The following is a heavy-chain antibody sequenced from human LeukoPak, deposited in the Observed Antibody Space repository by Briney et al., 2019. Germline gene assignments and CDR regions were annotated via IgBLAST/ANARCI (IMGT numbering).Heavy chain of an antibody. D-gene: IGHD3-22*01. CDR3: ARDWGGGAWEDYYDSSGPYFDY. J-gene: IGHJ4*02. V-gene: IGHV1-2*02. CDR2: INPNSGGT. CDR1: GYTFTGYY. Sequence: GASVKVSCKASGYTFTGYYMHWVRQAPGQGLEWMGWINPNSGGTNYAQKLQGRVTMTRDTSISTAYMELSRLRSDDTAVYYCARDWGGGAWEDYYDSSGPYFDYWGQGTLVTVSS.